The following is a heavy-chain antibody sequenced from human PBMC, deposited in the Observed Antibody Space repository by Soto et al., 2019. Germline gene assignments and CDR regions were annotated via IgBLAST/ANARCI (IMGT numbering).Heavy chain of an antibody. J-gene: IGHJ4*02. CDR1: GGSISSGGYS. CDR3: ARGSDYTSSFDY. V-gene: IGHV4-30-2*01. D-gene: IGHD3-22*01. CDR2: IYHSGST. Sequence: ASETLSLTCAVSGGSISSGGYSWSGIRQPPGKGLEWIGYIYHSGSTYYNPSLKSRVTISVDRSKNQFSLKLSSVTAADTAVYYCARGSDYTSSFDYWGQGTLVTVSS.